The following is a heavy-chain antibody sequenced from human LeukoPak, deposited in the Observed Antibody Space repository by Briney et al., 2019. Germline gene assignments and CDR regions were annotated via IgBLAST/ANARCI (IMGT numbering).Heavy chain of an antibody. Sequence: GGSLRLSCAASGFTFSSHGMNWVRQAPGKGLEWVSGISPSGGITYYTDSVKGRFTISRDNSKNTVSLQMNSLRGEDTAVYYCAKDGPSKNYDSSGYPKYFQHWGQGTLVTVSS. CDR3: AKDGPSKNYDSSGYPKYFQH. CDR2: ISPSGGIT. J-gene: IGHJ1*01. V-gene: IGHV3-23*01. D-gene: IGHD3-22*01. CDR1: GFTFSSHG.